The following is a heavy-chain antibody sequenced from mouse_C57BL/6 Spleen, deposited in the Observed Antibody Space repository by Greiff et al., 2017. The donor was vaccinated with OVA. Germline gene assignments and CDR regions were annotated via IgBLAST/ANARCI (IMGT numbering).Heavy chain of an antibody. CDR1: GFTFSSYA. Sequence: EVKVEESGEGLVKPGGSLKLSCAASGFTFSSYAMSWVRQTPEKRLEWVAYISSGGDYIYYADTVKGRFTISRDNARNTLYLQMSSLKSEDTAMYYCTRDTATVEAMDYWGQGTSVTVSS. CDR3: TRDTATVEAMDY. J-gene: IGHJ4*01. D-gene: IGHD1-1*01. V-gene: IGHV5-9-1*02. CDR2: ISSGGDYI.